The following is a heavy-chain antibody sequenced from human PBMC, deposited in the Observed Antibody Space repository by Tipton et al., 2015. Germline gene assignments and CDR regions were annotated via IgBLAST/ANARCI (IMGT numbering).Heavy chain of an antibody. Sequence: SLRLSCSAYGFTFSDYTMNWVRQAPGKGLEWVSAIGASGYIYYAAPVKGRFTISRDNAKNSLYLQMNSLKPEDTALYYCAKVDVNTLGNFYGMDVWGQGTTVTVSS. J-gene: IGHJ6*02. V-gene: IGHV3-21*04. D-gene: IGHD7-27*01. CDR2: IGASGYI. CDR3: AKVDVNTLGNFYGMDV. CDR1: GFTFSDYT.